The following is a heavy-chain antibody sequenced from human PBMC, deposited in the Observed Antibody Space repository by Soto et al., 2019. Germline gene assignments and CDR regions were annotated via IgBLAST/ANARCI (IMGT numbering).Heavy chain of an antibody. CDR3: VRRSPEDAFDI. CDR2: IYEGGNT. Sequence: SETLSLTCAVSGGSIISDGYSWSWIRQPPGKGLQWIGHIYEGGNTYFTPSLESRVAISTDKSKNQFSLRLSSVTAADTAVYYCVRRSPEDAFDIWGQGTMVTVSS. J-gene: IGHJ3*02. CDR1: GGSIISDGYS. V-gene: IGHV4-30-2*01.